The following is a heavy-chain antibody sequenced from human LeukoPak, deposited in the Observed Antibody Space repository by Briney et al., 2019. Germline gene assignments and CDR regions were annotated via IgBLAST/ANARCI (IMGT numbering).Heavy chain of an antibody. CDR1: GFTFSSYS. CDR3: VRDQGGAVSY. V-gene: IGHV3-48*01. CDR2: ISSLSGTI. D-gene: IGHD3-16*01. Sequence: GGSLRLSCAASGFTFSSYSMNWVRQAPGKGLEWVSYISSLSGTIYYADSVKGRFIISRDNAQNSLFLQMNSLRAEDTAVYYCVRDQGGAVSYWGQGTLVTVSS. J-gene: IGHJ4*02.